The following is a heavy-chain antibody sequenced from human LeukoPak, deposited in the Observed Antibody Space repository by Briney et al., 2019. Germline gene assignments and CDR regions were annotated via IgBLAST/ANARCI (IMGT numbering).Heavy chain of an antibody. CDR3: ARHDVIAAAVYFDY. CDR2: IVGSSST. V-gene: IGHV3-69-1*02. D-gene: IGHD6-13*01. Sequence: GGSLRLSCAASGYTFSNFSMPWVRQAPGQGLEWVSSIVGSSSTYYADSLKGRFTISRDNAKTSLYLQMNSLRAENTAVYYCARHDVIAAAVYFDYWGQGTLVTVSS. J-gene: IGHJ4*02. CDR1: GYTFSNFS.